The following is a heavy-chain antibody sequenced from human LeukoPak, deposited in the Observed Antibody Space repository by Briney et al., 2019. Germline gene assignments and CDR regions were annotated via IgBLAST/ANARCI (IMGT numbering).Heavy chain of an antibody. J-gene: IGHJ4*02. Sequence: GGSLRLSCSASGFTFTNYAVHWVRQAPGEGLEFVSGISSNGGSTYYADSLKGRFTISRDNSKNTLYLQMTTLRPEDTAVYYCVREPRDARDYWGQGTLVTVSS. CDR2: ISSNGGST. CDR3: VREPRDARDY. CDR1: GFTFTNYA. D-gene: IGHD1-26*01. V-gene: IGHV3-64D*09.